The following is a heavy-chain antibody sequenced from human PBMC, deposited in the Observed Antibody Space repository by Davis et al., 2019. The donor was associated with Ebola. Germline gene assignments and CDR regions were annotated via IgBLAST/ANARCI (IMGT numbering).Heavy chain of an antibody. Sequence: PSETLSLTCAVYGGSFSGYYWSWIRQPPGKGLEWIGEINHSGSTNYNPSLKSRVTISVDTSKNQFSLKLSSVTAADTAVYYCARDPPGYSYGSLPRQLTNYGMDVWGQGTTVTVSS. CDR2: INHSGST. CDR3: ARDPPGYSYGSLPRQLTNYGMDV. V-gene: IGHV4-34*01. D-gene: IGHD5-18*01. CDR1: GGSFSGYY. J-gene: IGHJ6*02.